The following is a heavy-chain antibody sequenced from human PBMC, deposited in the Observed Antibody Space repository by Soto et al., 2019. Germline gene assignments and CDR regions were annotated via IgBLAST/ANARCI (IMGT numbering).Heavy chain of an antibody. V-gene: IGHV4-34*01. CDR2: INESGVT. CDR1: GGSFSGYY. J-gene: IGHJ3*02. D-gene: IGHD2-2*02. Sequence: PSETLSLTCADNGGSFSGYYWSWIRQPPGKGLEWSGEINESGVTNYNPSLKSRVTISVDTSKNQFSLKLRSVTTAGTAVYYCARGSFYCRSTRCDTDDDAFDIWGAGTMLTV. CDR3: ARGSFYCRSTRCDTDDDAFDI.